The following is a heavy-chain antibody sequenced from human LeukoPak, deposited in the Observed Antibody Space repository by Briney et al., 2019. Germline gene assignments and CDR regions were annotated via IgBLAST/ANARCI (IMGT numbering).Heavy chain of an antibody. D-gene: IGHD6-19*01. Sequence: ASVKVSCKASGYTFTGYYMHWVRQAPGQGLEWMGWINPNSGGTNYAQKFQGWVTMTRGTSISTAYMELSRLRSDDTAVYYCARAAPYSSGWYFYYYGMDVWGQGTTVTVSS. CDR1: GYTFTGYY. CDR3: ARAAPYSSGWYFYYYGMDV. J-gene: IGHJ6*02. V-gene: IGHV1-2*04. CDR2: INPNSGGT.